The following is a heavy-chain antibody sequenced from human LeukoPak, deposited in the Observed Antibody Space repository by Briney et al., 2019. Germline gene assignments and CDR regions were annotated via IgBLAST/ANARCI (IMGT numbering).Heavy chain of an antibody. CDR3: ASQGRGAGNFDYYYMDV. CDR2: INPNSGGT. CDR1: GYTFTSYY. J-gene: IGHJ6*03. D-gene: IGHD6-13*01. Sequence: GASAKVSCKASGYTFTSYYMHWVRPAPGQGLEWMGWINPNSGGTNYAQKFQGRVTMTRDTYISTAYMELSRLRSDDTAVYYCASQGRGAGNFDYYYMDVWGKGTTVTVSS. V-gene: IGHV1-2*02.